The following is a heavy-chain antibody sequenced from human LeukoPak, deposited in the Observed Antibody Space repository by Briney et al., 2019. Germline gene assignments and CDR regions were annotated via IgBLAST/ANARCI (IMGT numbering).Heavy chain of an antibody. Sequence: GGSLRLSCVASGFTFSSFVMNWVRQAPGKGLEWVSTITGGGDNTHHADSVKGRFTISRDNSINTLYLQMNSLGAEDTAIYYCAKDGNYFNFDSWGQGTLVTVSS. CDR3: AKDGNYFNFDS. CDR2: ITGGGDNT. CDR1: GFTFSSFV. J-gene: IGHJ4*02. V-gene: IGHV3-23*01. D-gene: IGHD1-26*01.